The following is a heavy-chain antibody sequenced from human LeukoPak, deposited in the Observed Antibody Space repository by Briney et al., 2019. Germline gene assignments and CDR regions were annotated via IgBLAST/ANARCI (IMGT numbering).Heavy chain of an antibody. Sequence: PGGSLRLSCAASGFTVSSNYMSWVRQAPGKGLEWVSVIYVGGSTRYADSVKGRFTISRDNSKNTLYLQMNSLRAEDTAVYYCARHRSEAACDYWGQGTLVTVSS. CDR3: ARHRSEAACDY. CDR2: IYVGGST. V-gene: IGHV3-53*01. J-gene: IGHJ4*02. D-gene: IGHD3-10*01. CDR1: GFTVSSNY.